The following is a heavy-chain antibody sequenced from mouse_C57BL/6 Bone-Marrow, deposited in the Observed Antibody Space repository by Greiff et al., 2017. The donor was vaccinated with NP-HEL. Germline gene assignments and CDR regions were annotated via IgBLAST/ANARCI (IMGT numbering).Heavy chain of an antibody. CDR2: IDPSDSYT. D-gene: IGHD2-3*01. V-gene: IGHV1-50*01. J-gene: IGHJ2*01. CDR1: GYTFTSYW. CDR3: ARCDGHYGY. Sequence: VQLQQPGAELVKPGASVKLSCKASGYTFTSYWMQWVKQRPGQGLEWIGEIDPSDSYTNYNQKFKGKATLTVDTSSSTAYMQLSSLTSEDSAVYYCARCDGHYGYWGQGTTLTVSS.